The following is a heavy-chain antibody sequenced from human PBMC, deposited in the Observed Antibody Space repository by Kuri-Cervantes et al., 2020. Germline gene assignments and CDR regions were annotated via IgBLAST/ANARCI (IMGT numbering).Heavy chain of an antibody. D-gene: IGHD1-1*01. CDR1: GFTFDDYA. Sequence: GESLKISCAASGFTFDDYAMHWVRQAPGKGLEWVSGISWSSGSSTYYANPVKGRLTVSRDNSKNTLYLQTNSLRAEDTAVYYCATQRRGTTTWGQGTLVTVSS. CDR2: ISWSSGSST. CDR3: ATQRRGTTT. V-gene: IGHV3-23*01. J-gene: IGHJ4*02.